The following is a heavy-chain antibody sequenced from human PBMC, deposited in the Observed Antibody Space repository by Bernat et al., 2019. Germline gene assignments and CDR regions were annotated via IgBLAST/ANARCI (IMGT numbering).Heavy chain of an antibody. CDR2: VSYDGSNK. D-gene: IGHD3-16*01. CDR3: VRDGADLYYYHGMDV. Sequence: VQLVESGGGVVQPGRSLRLSCVASGFTFSDYSLHWVRQAPGKGLEWVAVVSYDGSNKYYADSVQARFIISRDDSENTLYLQMDSLKSEDTAVYYCVRDGADLYYYHGMDVWGRGTTVTVSS. V-gene: IGHV3-30-3*01. CDR1: GFTFSDYS. J-gene: IGHJ6*02.